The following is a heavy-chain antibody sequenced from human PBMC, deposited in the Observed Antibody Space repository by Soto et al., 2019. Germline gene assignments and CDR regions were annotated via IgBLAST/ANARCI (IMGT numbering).Heavy chain of an antibody. D-gene: IGHD5-12*01. CDR3: ATTPPDGYKRIMAEYFQH. V-gene: IGHV1-24*01. Sequence: QVQLVQSGAEVKKPGASVKVSCKVSGYTLTELSMHWVRQAPGKGLEWRGGFDPEDGETIYAQKFQGRVTMTEETSTDTAYMALSSLRSEDTAVYYCATTPPDGYKRIMAEYFQHWGQGTLVTVSS. CDR2: FDPEDGET. CDR1: GYTLTELS. J-gene: IGHJ1*01.